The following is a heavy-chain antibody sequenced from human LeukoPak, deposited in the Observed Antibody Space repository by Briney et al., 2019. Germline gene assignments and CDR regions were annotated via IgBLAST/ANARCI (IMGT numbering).Heavy chain of an antibody. V-gene: IGHV3-74*01. CDR3: ARSYSSTPQYYYYYYMDV. D-gene: IGHD6-13*01. CDR2: INRDGGGT. J-gene: IGHJ6*03. CDR1: RFTFSDYW. Sequence: GGSLRLSCAASRFTFSDYWMNWVRQAPGKGLVWVSRINRDGGGTTYADSVKGRFTISRDNAKNTLYLQMSSLRAEDTAVYYCARSYSSTPQYYYYYYMDVWGKGTTVTVSS.